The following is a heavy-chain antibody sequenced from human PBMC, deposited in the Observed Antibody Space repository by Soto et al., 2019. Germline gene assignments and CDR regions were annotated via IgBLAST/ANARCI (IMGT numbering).Heavy chain of an antibody. CDR1: GFTFDDYA. D-gene: IGHD3-10*01. CDR3: AKGSASGIGPPDY. J-gene: IGHJ4*02. V-gene: IGHV3-9*01. CDR2: ISWNSGNI. Sequence: EVQLVESGGGLVQPGRSLRLSCAASGFTFDDYAMHWVRQAPGKGLEWVSGISWNSGNIGYADSVKGRLTFSRDNAKNSLYLQVKSLRAEDTALYYCAKGSASGIGPPDYWGQGTLVTVSS.